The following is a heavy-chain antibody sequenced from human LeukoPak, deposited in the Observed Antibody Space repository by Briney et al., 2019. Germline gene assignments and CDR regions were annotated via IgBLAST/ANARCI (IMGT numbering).Heavy chain of an antibody. CDR2: IDWDDDK. D-gene: IGHD1-26*01. CDR1: GVSISSYFW. Sequence: TLSLTCTVSGVSISSYFWSWIRQPPGKALEWLARIDWDDDKYYSTSLKTRLTISKDTSKNQVVLTMTNMDPVDTATYYCARISGSYRDYWGQRTLVTVSS. CDR3: ARISGSYRDY. V-gene: IGHV2-70*11. J-gene: IGHJ4*02.